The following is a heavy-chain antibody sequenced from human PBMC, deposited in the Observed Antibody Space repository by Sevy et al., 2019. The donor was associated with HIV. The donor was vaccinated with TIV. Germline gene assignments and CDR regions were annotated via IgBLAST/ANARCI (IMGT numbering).Heavy chain of an antibody. CDR3: AKERGVWESTLRLANDY. CDR2: VRFDGSFR. D-gene: IGHD1-26*01. J-gene: IGHJ4*02. V-gene: IGHV3-30*02. Sequence: GGSLRLSCEASEFTFSSYGMHWVRQAPGKGLEWVAFVRFDGSFRTYARSVKGRFSISRDNSRTVLYLQMNSLTTEDTALYYCAKERGVWESTLRLANDYWGQGALVTVSS. CDR1: EFTFSSYG.